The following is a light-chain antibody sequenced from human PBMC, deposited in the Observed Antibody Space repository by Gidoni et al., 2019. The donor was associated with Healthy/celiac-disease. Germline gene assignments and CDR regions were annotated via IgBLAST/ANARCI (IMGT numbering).Light chain of an antibody. CDR1: QDISNN. J-gene: IGKJ4*01. CDR3: QQYDNLPLT. CDR2: DAS. V-gene: IGKV1-33*01. Sequence: DIEMTQSPSSLSASLGERVTITCQASQDISNNLNWYQQKPGKAPKLLIYDASNLETGVPSRFSGSGSGTDFTFTISSLQPEDIATYYCQQYDNLPLTFGGGTKVEIK.